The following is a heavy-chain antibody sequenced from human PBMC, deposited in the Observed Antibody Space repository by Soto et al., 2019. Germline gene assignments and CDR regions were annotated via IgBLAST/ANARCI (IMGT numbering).Heavy chain of an antibody. J-gene: IGHJ6*02. Sequence: GGPMRVSWGAAGGTSRSYSRNWVRQATVTWLQFASSITSSSRSIYYPASLNGRFTISRDTAKNSLYLQMNSLRAEDTAVYYFPTDAGVPINNSVMAFLVQRSSVPVSS. CDR1: GGTSRSYS. D-gene: IGHD1-1*01. CDR3: PTDAGVPINNSVMAF. CDR2: ITSSSRSI. V-gene: IGHV3-21*01.